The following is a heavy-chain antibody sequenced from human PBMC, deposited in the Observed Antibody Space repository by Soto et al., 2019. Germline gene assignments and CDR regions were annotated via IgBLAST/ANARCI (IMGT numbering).Heavy chain of an antibody. CDR3: ARLGGFYQAFDS. CDR1: GGSISSYY. Sequence: PSETLSLTCTVSGGSISSYYWSWIRQPPGKGLEWIGYIYYSGSTNYNPSLKSRVTISVDTSKNQFSLKLSSVTAADTAAYYCARLGGFYQAFDSWGQGSLVTVSS. D-gene: IGHD3-22*01. J-gene: IGHJ4*02. V-gene: IGHV4-59*08. CDR2: IYYSGST.